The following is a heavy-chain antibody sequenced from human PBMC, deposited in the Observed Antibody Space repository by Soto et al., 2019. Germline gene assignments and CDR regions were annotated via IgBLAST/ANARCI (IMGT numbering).Heavy chain of an antibody. CDR3: AKDRFPKVLWFGELLSTGTYDY. D-gene: IGHD3-10*01. V-gene: IGHV3-23*01. CDR1: GFTFSSYA. CDR2: ISGSGGST. J-gene: IGHJ4*02. Sequence: GGSLRLSCAASGFTFSSYAMSWVRQAPGKGLEWVSAISGSGGSTYYADSVKGRFTISRDNSKITLYLQMNSLRAEDTAVYYCAKDRFPKVLWFGELLSTGTYDYWGQGTLVTVSS.